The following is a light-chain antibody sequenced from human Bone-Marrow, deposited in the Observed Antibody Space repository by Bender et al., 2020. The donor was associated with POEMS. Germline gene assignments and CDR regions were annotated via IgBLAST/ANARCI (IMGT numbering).Light chain of an antibody. Sequence: QSVLTQSPSASGTPGQRVTISCSGSSTNIGINTVNWYQQLPGTAPKLLIYIDDQRPSGVPDRFSGSKSGNTASLTVSGLQPEDEGDYYCSSYAGKHNLVFGGGTKLTVL. V-gene: IGLV1-44*01. CDR2: IDD. CDR1: STNIGINT. CDR3: SSYAGKHNLV. J-gene: IGLJ2*01.